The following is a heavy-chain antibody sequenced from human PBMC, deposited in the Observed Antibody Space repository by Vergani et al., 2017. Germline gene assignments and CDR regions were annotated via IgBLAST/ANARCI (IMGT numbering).Heavy chain of an antibody. Sequence: QVQLVESGGGLVKPGGSLRLSCAASGFTFSDYYMSWIRQAPGKGLEWVSYISSSSSYTNYADSVKGRFTISRDNAKNSLYLQMNSLRAEDTAVYYCARARYDSSGYCSTAPYYFDYWGQGTLVTVSS. CDR1: GFTFSDYY. CDR3: ARARYDSSGYCSTAPYYFDY. J-gene: IGHJ4*02. V-gene: IGHV3-11*05. D-gene: IGHD3-22*01. CDR2: ISSSSSYT.